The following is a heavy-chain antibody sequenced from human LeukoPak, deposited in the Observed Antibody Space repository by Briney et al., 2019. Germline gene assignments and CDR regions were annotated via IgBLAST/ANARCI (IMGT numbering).Heavy chain of an antibody. V-gene: IGHV3-48*03. J-gene: IGHJ4*02. CDR1: GFTFRSYE. D-gene: IGHD3-3*01. CDR2: LSSSGSAF. CDR3: ARSARLMKGVVEVTALDD. Sequence: GGSLTLSCEDSGFTFRSYEMNWVRQAPGEGLEWIAYLSSSGSAFSYADSVKGRFTIARDNAKNSVYLEMNSLRADNTAVYYCARSARLMKGVVEVTALDDWGQGTLVTVSS.